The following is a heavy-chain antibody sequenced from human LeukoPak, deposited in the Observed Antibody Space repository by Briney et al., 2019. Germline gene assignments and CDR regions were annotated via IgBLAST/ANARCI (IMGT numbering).Heavy chain of an antibody. D-gene: IGHD6-6*01. CDR2: IDPSDSYT. J-gene: IGHJ4*02. CDR1: GDRFTDYW. V-gene: IGHV5-10-1*01. CDR3: ARHKTYSSSSPDAFDI. Sequence: GESLKISCKGSGDRFTDYWISWVRQMPGKGLEWMGRIDPSDSYTDYSPSFQDHVTMSGDKSISTAYLQWSNLKASDTAMYYCARHKTYSSSSPDAFDIWGQGTLVTVSS.